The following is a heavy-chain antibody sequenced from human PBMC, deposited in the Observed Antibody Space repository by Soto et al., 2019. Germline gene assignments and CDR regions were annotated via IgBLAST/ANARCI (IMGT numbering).Heavy chain of an antibody. Sequence: GAPRKISCQGSGYPFITDWISWVGPMPGKGLEWMGRIDPTDSYTKYSPSFEGHVTISADKSISTAYLQWSSLKASDSAVYYCARLSRASFALDGWGHGTTVTVSS. CDR2: IDPTDSYT. D-gene: IGHD3-16*01. V-gene: IGHV5-10-1*01. CDR1: GYPFITDW. J-gene: IGHJ6*02. CDR3: ARLSRASFALDG.